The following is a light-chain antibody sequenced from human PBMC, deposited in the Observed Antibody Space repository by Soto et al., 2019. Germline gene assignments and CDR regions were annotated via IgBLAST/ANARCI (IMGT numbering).Light chain of an antibody. Sequence: QSALTQPASVSGSPGQSITLSCTGTSSDVGGYNYVSWHQHHPGKAPKLMIYDVTNWPSGVSNRFSGSKSGNTASLTISGLQAEDEADYYCTSYTSGSTLVIFGGGTKLTVL. CDR1: SSDVGGYNY. V-gene: IGLV2-14*03. CDR3: TSYTSGSTLVI. J-gene: IGLJ2*01. CDR2: DVT.